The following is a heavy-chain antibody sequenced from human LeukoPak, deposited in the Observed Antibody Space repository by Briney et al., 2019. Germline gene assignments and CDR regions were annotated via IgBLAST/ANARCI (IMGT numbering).Heavy chain of an antibody. CDR3: ARGDFGETNTAFDV. Sequence: ASVKVSCKTSGYTFTDYDVHWVLQAPGQGLEWMGWINPNSATTNYAQRLQGRVTFTRDTSLSVAYMKLSSLTSEDAAVYFCARGDFGETNTAFDVWGQGTLVAVSS. J-gene: IGHJ3*01. CDR2: INPNSATT. V-gene: IGHV1-8*03. D-gene: IGHD4-17*01. CDR1: GYTFTDYD.